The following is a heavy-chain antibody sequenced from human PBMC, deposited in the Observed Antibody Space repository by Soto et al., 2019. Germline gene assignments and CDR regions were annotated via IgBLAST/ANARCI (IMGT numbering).Heavy chain of an antibody. CDR3: ARGSIVAAEYGMDV. CDR2: IWHDGSKK. V-gene: IGHV3-33*01. J-gene: IGHJ6*02. Sequence: GGSLRLSCAASGFSFSSYGMHWVRQAPGKGLEWVAVIWHDGSKKYYADSVKGRLIISRDNSKDTLYVQINSLRAEDTAVYFCARGSIVAAEYGMDVWGQGATVTVSS. D-gene: IGHD6-13*01. CDR1: GFSFSSYG.